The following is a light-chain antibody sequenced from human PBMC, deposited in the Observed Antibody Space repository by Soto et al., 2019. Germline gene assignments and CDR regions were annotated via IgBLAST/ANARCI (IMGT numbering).Light chain of an antibody. CDR1: TSNIGSNY. J-gene: IGLJ2*01. V-gene: IGLV1-47*01. Sequence: QSVLTQPPSASGTPGQRVTISCSGSTSNIGSNYVYWYQQLPGTAPKLLIYRNNQRPSGVPDRFSGSKSGTSASLAISGLRSGDEGDYYCAAWDDSRSGVVFGGGTKLTVL. CDR3: AAWDDSRSGVV. CDR2: RNN.